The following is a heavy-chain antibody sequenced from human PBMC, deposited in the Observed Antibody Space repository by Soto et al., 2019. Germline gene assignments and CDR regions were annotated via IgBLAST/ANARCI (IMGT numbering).Heavy chain of an antibody. V-gene: IGHV2-26*01. CDR1: GFSLSNAGMG. CDR2: IFPNDEN. J-gene: IGHJ4*02. D-gene: IGHD1-26*01. CDR3: ARLGHGVGSPYFDY. Sequence: QVTLKESGPLLVKPTETLTLTCTVSGFSLSNAGMGVSWIRQPPGKPLEWLAHIFPNDENSHNTSLKSRLTISKDGSKRQVVLTMTNMDPVDTATYYCARLGHGVGSPYFDYWGQGTLVTVSS.